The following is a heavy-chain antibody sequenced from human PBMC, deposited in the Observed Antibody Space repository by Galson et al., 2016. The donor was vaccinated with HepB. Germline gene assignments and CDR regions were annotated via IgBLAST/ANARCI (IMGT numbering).Heavy chain of an antibody. CDR3: ATSGSPRS. J-gene: IGHJ1*01. V-gene: IGHV1-18*01. Sequence: SVKVSCKASGYNFVRFGTNWVRQAPGQGLEWVGWSSGFRGNTKYADRFQDRVTVTIDTSTNTAYMDVRTLRSDDTGVYYCATSGSPRSWGQGTLVTVSS. CDR2: SSGFRGNT. CDR1: GYNFVRFG. D-gene: IGHD6-25*01.